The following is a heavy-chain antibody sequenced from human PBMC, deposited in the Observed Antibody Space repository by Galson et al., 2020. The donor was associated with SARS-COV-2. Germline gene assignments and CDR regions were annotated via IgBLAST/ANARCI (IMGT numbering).Heavy chain of an antibody. J-gene: IGHJ3*02. CDR1: GFSLSTSGVG. CDR2: IYWDDNK. V-gene: IGHV2-5*02. CDR3: ARHTVTTLADI. D-gene: IGHD4-17*01. Sequence: SGPTLVKPTQTLTLTCTFSGFSLSTSGVGVGWIRQPPGKALEWLALIYWDDNKRYSPSLKSRLTITKDTSKNQVVLTMTNMDPVDTATYYCARHTVTTLADIWGQGTMVTVSS.